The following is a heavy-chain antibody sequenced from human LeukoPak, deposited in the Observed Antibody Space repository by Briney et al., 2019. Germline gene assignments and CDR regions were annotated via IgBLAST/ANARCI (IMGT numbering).Heavy chain of an antibody. CDR3: AAYTAGGTSKRGY. Sequence: PSETLSLTCTVSGGSISSSSYYWGWIRQPPGKGLEWIGSIYYSGSTYYNPSLKSRVTISVDTSKNQFSLSLTSVTVADTAVFYCAAYTAGGTSKRGYWGQGTLVTVSS. D-gene: IGHD3-16*01. V-gene: IGHV4-39*01. CDR1: GGSISSSSYY. CDR2: IYYSGST. J-gene: IGHJ1*01.